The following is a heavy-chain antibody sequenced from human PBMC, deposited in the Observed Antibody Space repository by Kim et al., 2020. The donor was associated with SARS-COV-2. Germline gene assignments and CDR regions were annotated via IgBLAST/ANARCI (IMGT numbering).Heavy chain of an antibody. CDR2: IWNDGSDE. J-gene: IGHJ6*02. CDR3: ARDVTVAALDV. D-gene: IGHD2-21*02. Sequence: GGSLRLSCAASGFTFSNYGMHWVRQAPGKGLEWVSVIWNDGSDEAYADSVKGRFTISRDNSKKMMYLQMNRLRGEDTAVYYCARDVTVAALDVWGPGTTLTVS. CDR1: GFTFSNYG. V-gene: IGHV3-33*01.